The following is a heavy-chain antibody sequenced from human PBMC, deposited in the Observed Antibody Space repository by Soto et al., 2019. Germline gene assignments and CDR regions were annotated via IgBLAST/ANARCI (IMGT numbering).Heavy chain of an antibody. V-gene: IGHV3-23*01. CDR2: ISGSGGST. CDR1: GFTFNIYA. CDR3: AKHYCGSGTTCFDAFDF. J-gene: IGHJ3*01. Sequence: GGSLRLSCAASGFTFNIYAMSWVRQVPGKGLQWVSAISGSGGSTYYPASVQGRFSISRDNSNNTLFLQMSGLRADDTAVYYCAKHYCGSGTTCFDAFDFWGQGTMVTVSS. D-gene: IGHD2-21*01.